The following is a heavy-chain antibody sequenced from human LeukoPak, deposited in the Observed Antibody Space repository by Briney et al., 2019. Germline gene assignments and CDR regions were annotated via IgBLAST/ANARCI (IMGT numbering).Heavy chain of an antibody. J-gene: IGHJ5*02. V-gene: IGHV1-2*02. Sequence: ASVKVSCKASGYTFTGCYMHWVRQAPGQGLESMGWINPNSGGTNYAQKFQGRVTMTRDTSISTAYMELSRLRPDDTAVYYCARDDGRRIAVAGIWFDPWGQGTLVTVSS. D-gene: IGHD6-19*01. CDR1: GYTFTGCY. CDR3: ARDDGRRIAVAGIWFDP. CDR2: INPNSGGT.